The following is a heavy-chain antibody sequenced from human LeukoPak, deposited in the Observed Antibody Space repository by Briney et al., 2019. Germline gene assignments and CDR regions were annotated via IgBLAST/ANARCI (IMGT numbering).Heavy chain of an antibody. V-gene: IGHV3-48*01. CDR1: GFTFSSYG. Sequence: GGSLRLSCAASGFTFSSYGMTWVRQAPGKGLEWVSYISSSSSTIYYADSVKGRFTISRDNAKNSLYLQLNSLRAEDTAVYYCARDSRTVSDAFDIWGQGTMVTVSS. CDR2: ISSSSSTI. CDR3: ARDSRTVSDAFDI. D-gene: IGHD4-17*01. J-gene: IGHJ3*02.